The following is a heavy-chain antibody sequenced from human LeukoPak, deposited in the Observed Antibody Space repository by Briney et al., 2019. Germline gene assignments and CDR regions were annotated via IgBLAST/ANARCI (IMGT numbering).Heavy chain of an antibody. V-gene: IGHV1-18*01. D-gene: IGHD5-24*01. Sequence: ASVKVSCKASGYTFTSYGISWVRQAPGQGPEWMGWISTYNGNTNYAQKLQGRVTMTTDTSTSTAYMELRSLRSDDTAAYYCARDSLSGGYKAWGQGTLVTVSS. J-gene: IGHJ4*02. CDR1: GYTFTSYG. CDR3: ARDSLSGGYKA. CDR2: ISTYNGNT.